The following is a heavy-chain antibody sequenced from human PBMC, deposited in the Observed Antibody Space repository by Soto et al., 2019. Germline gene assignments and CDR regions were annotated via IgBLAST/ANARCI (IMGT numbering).Heavy chain of an antibody. V-gene: IGHV1-18*01. CDR1: GYTFTSYG. Sequence: GASVKVSCKASGYTFTSYGISWVRQAPGQGLEWMGWISAYNGNTNYAQTLQGRVTMTTDTSTSTAYMELRSLRSDDTAVYYCARDSIFGGYHWFDPWGQATLVTVSS. D-gene: IGHD3-3*01. J-gene: IGHJ5*02. CDR2: ISAYNGNT. CDR3: ARDSIFGGYHWFDP.